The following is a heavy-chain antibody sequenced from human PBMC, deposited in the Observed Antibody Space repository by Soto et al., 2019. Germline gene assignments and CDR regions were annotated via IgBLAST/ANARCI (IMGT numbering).Heavy chain of an antibody. D-gene: IGHD6-13*01. J-gene: IGHJ5*02. CDR2: ISYDGSNK. CDR1: GFTFSSYA. CDR3: ARDRDGSSWSSTIVDP. V-gene: IGHV3-30-3*01. Sequence: QVQLVESGGGVVQPGRSLRLSCAASGFTFSSYAMHWVRQAPGKGLEWVAVISYDGSNKYYADSVKGRFTISRDNSKNTLYLQMNSLRAEDTAVYYCARDRDGSSWSSTIVDPWGQGTLVTVSS.